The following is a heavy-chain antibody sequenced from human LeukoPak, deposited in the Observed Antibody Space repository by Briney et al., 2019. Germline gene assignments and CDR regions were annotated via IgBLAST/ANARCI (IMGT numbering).Heavy chain of an antibody. V-gene: IGHV3-21*01. CDR1: GFAISSYT. J-gene: IGHJ4*02. Sequence: PGGSLRLSCAASGFAISSYTMNWVRLAPGKGLEWVSSISSSGSKMYYADSLKGRFTVSRDNAKNSLYLQMNSLRAEDTAVYYCAGALEADYWGQGTLVTVSS. CDR2: ISSSGSKM. CDR3: AGALEADY.